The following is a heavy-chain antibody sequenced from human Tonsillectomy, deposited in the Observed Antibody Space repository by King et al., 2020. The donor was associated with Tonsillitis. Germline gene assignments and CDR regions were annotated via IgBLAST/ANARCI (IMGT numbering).Heavy chain of an antibody. Sequence: VQLVESGGGVVQPGRALRLSCAASGFTFSDYDVHWVRRAPGKGLEWVAVISSDGSNKYYADSVEGRFTISRDNSKNTLYVQLNSLSDEDTALYYCARARLRGHSSSSYYFFDLWGRGTRVTVSS. CDR3: ARARLRGHSSSSYYFFDL. CDR2: ISSDGSNK. D-gene: IGHD6-13*01. J-gene: IGHJ2*01. V-gene: IGHV3-30-3*01. CDR1: GFTFSDYD.